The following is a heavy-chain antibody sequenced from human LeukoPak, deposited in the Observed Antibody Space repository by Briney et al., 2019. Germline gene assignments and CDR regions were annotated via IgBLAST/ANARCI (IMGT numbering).Heavy chain of an antibody. J-gene: IGHJ4*02. CDR3: ARILLSGSDYYFDY. D-gene: IGHD1-26*01. Sequence: ASVKVSCEASGYTFTSYGISWVRQAPGQGLEWMGWISAYNGNTNYAQKLQGRVTMTTDTSTSTAYMELRSLRSDDTAVYYCARILLSGSDYYFDYWGQGTLVTVSS. CDR1: GYTFTSYG. V-gene: IGHV1-18*01. CDR2: ISAYNGNT.